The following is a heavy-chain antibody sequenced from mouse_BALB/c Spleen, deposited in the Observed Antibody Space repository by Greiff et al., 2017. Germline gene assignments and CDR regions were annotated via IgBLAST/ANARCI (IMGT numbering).Heavy chain of an antibody. V-gene: IGHV5-6-4*01. CDR2: ISSGGSYT. CDR1: GFTFSSYT. Sequence: EVKLVESGGGLVKPGGSLKLSCAASGFTFSSYTMSWVRQTPEKRLEWVATISSGGSYTYYPDSVKGRFTISRDNAKNTLYLQMSSLKSEDTAMYYCTRGRGGKNYWGQGTTLTVSS. J-gene: IGHJ2*01. CDR3: TRGRGGKNY.